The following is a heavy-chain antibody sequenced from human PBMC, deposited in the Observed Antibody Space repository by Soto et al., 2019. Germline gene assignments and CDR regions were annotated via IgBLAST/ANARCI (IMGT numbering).Heavy chain of an antibody. V-gene: IGHV3-7*01. D-gene: IGHD6-6*01. CDR3: VSSNIVGRPG. Sequence: EMQLVESGGGLVQPGGSLRLSCAASGFSFRTFWMAWVRQAPGKGLEWVANINQDESEKHYVDSVKGRFTISRDNAKSSIYLQMNNLRVEDTAVYYCVSSNIVGRPGGGQGTMVTVSS. CDR1: GFSFRTFW. CDR2: INQDESEK. J-gene: IGHJ3*01.